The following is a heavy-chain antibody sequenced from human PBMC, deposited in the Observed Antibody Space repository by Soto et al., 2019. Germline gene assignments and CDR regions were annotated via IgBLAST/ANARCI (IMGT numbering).Heavy chain of an antibody. Sequence: QVQLVESGGGVVQPGRSLRLSCAASGFTFSSYGMHWVRQAPGKGLEWVTVISFDGSKEYYADSVKGRFTISRDNSKNTLYLQMNSLTIEDTAVYYCAKSQASMVRGVVLYYGMDVWGHGTTVSVSS. D-gene: IGHD3-10*01. CDR1: GFTFSSYG. V-gene: IGHV3-30*18. CDR3: AKSQASMVRGVVLYYGMDV. CDR2: ISFDGSKE. J-gene: IGHJ6*02.